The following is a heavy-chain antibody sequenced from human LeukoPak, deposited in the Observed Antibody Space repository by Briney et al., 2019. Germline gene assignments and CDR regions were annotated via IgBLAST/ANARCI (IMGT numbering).Heavy chain of an antibody. Sequence: PGGSLRLSCAASGFTFSSYWMSWVRQASGKGLEWVANIKQDGSEKYYVDSVKGRFTISRDNAKNSLYLQMNSLRAEDTAVYYCARDPFQSSSSWFDYWGQGTLVTVSS. V-gene: IGHV3-7*01. D-gene: IGHD6-13*01. J-gene: IGHJ4*02. CDR3: ARDPFQSSSSWFDY. CDR2: IKQDGSEK. CDR1: GFTFSSYW.